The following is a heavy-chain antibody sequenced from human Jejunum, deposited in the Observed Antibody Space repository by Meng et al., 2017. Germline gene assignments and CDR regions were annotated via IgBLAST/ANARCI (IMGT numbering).Heavy chain of an antibody. CDR3: ARDHMGSLDY. D-gene: IGHD1-26*01. Sequence: EAVPGLVGGGETLGRMCSVSGGSVSRAGYQWGWIRQPPGKGLEWIGYASTNYNPSLKSRVTISLDTSRNQFSLSLSSVTAADTAVYYCARDHMGSLDYWGQGILVTVSS. CDR2: AST. J-gene: IGHJ4*02. CDR1: GGSVSRAGYQ. V-gene: IGHV4-61*08.